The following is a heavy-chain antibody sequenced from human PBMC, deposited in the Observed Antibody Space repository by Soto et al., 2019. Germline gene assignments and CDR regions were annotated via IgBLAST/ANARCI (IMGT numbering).Heavy chain of an antibody. CDR3: ARENVAARTDY. CDR1: GFTFRDYY. Sequence: QVQLEESGGGLVKPGGSLRLSCAASGFTFRDYYMSWIRQAPGKGLEWVSYISTSGNTIYYADSVKGRFTLSRDNAKNSLYLQMNRLRVEDTAVYYCARENVAARTDYWGQGALVTVSS. CDR2: ISTSGNTI. J-gene: IGHJ4*02. D-gene: IGHD6-6*01. V-gene: IGHV3-11*01.